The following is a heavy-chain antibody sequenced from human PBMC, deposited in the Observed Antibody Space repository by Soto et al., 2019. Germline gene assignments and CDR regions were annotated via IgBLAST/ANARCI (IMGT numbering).Heavy chain of an antibody. V-gene: IGHV1-69*02. CDR3: TIGSWSGEVFDI. CDR1: GGTFNTYS. D-gene: IGHD2-21*01. J-gene: IGHJ3*02. CDR2: IIPMLGVR. Sequence: QVQLVQSGAEVKKPGSSVKVSCKDSGGTFNTYSMFWVRQAPGQGLEWMGRIIPMLGVRNYAQRFQDRVTITADKATATVHMELSSLRSEDTALYYCTIGSWSGEVFDIWGQGTMVTVSS.